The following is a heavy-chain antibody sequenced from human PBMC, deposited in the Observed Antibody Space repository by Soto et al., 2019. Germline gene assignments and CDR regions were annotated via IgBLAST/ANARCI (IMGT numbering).Heavy chain of an antibody. CDR3: ARDDHGAGSNWFDP. D-gene: IGHD3-16*01. CDR1: GGSISSGGYY. V-gene: IGHV4-31*03. J-gene: IGHJ5*02. CDR2: IYYSGST. Sequence: SETLSLTCTVSGGSISSGGYYWSWIRQHPGKGLEWIGYIYYSGSTYYNPSLKSRVTISVDTSKNQFSLKLSSVTAADTAVYYCARDDHGAGSNWFDPWGQGTLVTVSS.